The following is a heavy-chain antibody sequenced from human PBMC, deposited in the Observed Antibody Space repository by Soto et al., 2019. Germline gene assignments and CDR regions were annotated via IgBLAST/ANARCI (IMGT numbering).Heavy chain of an antibody. CDR3: AHNRYSISSFDY. J-gene: IGHJ4*02. V-gene: IGHV2-5*01. D-gene: IGHD6-6*01. Sequence: SGPTLVKPAQTLTLTCSFSGFSLTTDDVGVGWIRQFPGKALDWRAVVYWYDNKRYSPSLQSRLTITKDTSKNHVFLTMSTMDPVDTATYSCAHNRYSISSFDYSGQGTLVTVSS. CDR2: VYWYDNK. CDR1: GFSLTTDDVG.